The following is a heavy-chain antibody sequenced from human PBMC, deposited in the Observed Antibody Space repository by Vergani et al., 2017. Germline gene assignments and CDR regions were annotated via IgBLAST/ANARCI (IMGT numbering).Heavy chain of an antibody. CDR1: GYSISSGYY. D-gene: IGHD6-13*01. CDR3: ARRVSEAAAGTRLDY. Sequence: QVQLQESGPGLVKPSETLSLTCAVSGYSISSGYYWGWIRQPPGKGLEWIGYIYYSGSTYYNPSLKSRVTISVDTSKNQFSLKLSSVTAADTAVYYCARRVSEAAAGTRLDYWGQGTLVTVSS. V-gene: IGHV4-38-2*01. CDR2: IYYSGST. J-gene: IGHJ4*02.